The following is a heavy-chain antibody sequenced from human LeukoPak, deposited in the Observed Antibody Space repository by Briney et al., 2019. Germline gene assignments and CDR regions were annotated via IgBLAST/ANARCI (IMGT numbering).Heavy chain of an antibody. CDR3: ARGADYNDSSGYPPFDY. CDR1: GGSFSGYY. Sequence: PSETLSLTCAVYGGSFSGYYWSWIRQPPGKGLEWIGEINHSGSTNYNPSLKSRVTISVDTSKNQFSLKLSSVTAADTAVYYCARGADYNDSSGYPPFDYWGQGTLSPSPQ. D-gene: IGHD3-22*01. V-gene: IGHV4-34*01. J-gene: IGHJ4*02. CDR2: INHSGST.